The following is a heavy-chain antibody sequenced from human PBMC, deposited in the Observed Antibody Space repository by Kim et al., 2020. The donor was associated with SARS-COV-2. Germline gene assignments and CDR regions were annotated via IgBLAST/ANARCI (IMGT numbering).Heavy chain of an antibody. J-gene: IGHJ4*02. Sequence: NDKTNYAQKLKGKDTMTTDTSTSTAYMELRSLRSDDTAVYYCARDGGDYWGQGTLVTVSS. CDR3: ARDGGDY. V-gene: IGHV1-18*01. D-gene: IGHD2-15*01. CDR2: NDKT.